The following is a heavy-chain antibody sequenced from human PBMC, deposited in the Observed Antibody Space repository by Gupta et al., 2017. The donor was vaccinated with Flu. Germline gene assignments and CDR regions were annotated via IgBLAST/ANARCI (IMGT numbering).Heavy chain of an antibody. V-gene: IGHV3-7*01. CDR2: IKKDGSEK. CDR3: ARRGDGSGGRCYYFDY. D-gene: IGHD2-15*01. CDR1: GFTFSSYW. J-gene: IGHJ4*02. Sequence: EVQLVASGGGLVQPGGSLRLSCAASGFTFSSYWMSWVRQASGKGLEWVANIKKDGSEKYYVDSGKGRFTISRDNEKNARDLQMNSLRAEETAVYYCARRGDGSGGRCYYFDYGGQGTLVTVYS.